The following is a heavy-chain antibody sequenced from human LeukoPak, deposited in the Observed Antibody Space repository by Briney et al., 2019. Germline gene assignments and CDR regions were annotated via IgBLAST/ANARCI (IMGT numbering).Heavy chain of an antibody. V-gene: IGHV4-34*01. J-gene: IGHJ3*02. CDR3: ARGRRVVPAASDAFDI. CDR2: INHSGST. D-gene: IGHD2-2*01. Sequence: GSLRLSCAASGFTFSSYSMTWVRQAPGKGLEWIGEINHSGSTNYNPSLKSRVTISVDTSKNQFSLKLSSVTAADTAVYYCARGRRVVPAASDAFDIWGQGTMVTVSS. CDR1: GFTFSSYS.